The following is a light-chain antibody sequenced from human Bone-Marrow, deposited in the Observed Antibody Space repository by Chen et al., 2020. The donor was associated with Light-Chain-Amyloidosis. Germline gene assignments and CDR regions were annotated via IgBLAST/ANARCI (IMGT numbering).Light chain of an antibody. V-gene: IGLV3-25*03. J-gene: IGLJ2*01. Sequence: SYELTQPPSVSVSPGQTARITCSGDDLPTKYAYWYQQKPGQAPVLVIHRDTERPSGISERFSGYSSGTTATLTISGVQAEDEADYRCQSADSSGTYEVIFGGGTKLTVL. CDR2: RDT. CDR1: DLPTKY. CDR3: QSADSSGTYEVI.